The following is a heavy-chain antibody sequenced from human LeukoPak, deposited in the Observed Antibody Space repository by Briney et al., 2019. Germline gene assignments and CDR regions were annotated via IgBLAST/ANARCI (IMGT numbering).Heavy chain of an antibody. CDR2: ITWNSRVK. CDR1: GFTFDNFA. V-gene: IGHV3-9*01. CDR3: ARDSPLWPYYFDY. D-gene: IGHD5-18*01. Sequence: GGSLRLSCAASGFTFDNFAMHWVRQAPGKGLEWVSGITWNSRVKTYTPSVKGRFTISRDNAKNSLYLQMNSLRAEDTAVYYCARDSPLWPYYFDYWGQGTLVTVSS. J-gene: IGHJ4*02.